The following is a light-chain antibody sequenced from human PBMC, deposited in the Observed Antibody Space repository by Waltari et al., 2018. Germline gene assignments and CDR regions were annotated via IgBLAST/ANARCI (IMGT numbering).Light chain of an antibody. V-gene: IGKV3-20*01. CDR1: QSVTSA. J-gene: IGKJ1*01. Sequence: EIVLTQSPATLSLSPGESATLSCRTSQSVTSALAWYQQKPGQAPRLLIYGASNRATGIPDRFSGSGSGTDFSLTISRVEPEDSAVYYCQLYLSLSVTFGQGTKVEVK. CDR2: GAS. CDR3: QLYLSLSVT.